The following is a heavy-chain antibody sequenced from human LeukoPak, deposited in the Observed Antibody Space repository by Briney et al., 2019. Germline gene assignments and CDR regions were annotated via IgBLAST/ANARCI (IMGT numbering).Heavy chain of an antibody. D-gene: IGHD3-10*01. CDR3: VFGYYYDSGSQYNWFDT. CDR1: GFTFSNYW. CDR2: IKQDGSEK. V-gene: IGHV3-7*02. Sequence: GGSLRLSCAASGFTFSNYWMIWVRQAPGKGLEWVGNIKQDGSEKRYADSVRGRFTISRDNAKNTLYLQMNSLRAEDTAVYYCVFGYYYDSGSQYNWFDTWGQGTLVTVSS. J-gene: IGHJ5*02.